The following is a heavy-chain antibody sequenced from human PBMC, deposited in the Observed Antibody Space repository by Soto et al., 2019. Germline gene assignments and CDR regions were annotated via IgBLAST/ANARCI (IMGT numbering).Heavy chain of an antibody. D-gene: IGHD3-10*01. V-gene: IGHV4-59*12. CDR1: GGSISSYY. J-gene: IGHJ4*02. CDR2: IYYSGST. Sequence: PSETLSLTCTVSGGSISSYYWSWIRQPPGKGLEWIGYIYYSGSTNYNPSLKSRVTISVDTSKNQFSLKLSSVTAADTAVYYCARGGRITMVRGVIPRALYFDYWGQGTLVTVSS. CDR3: ARGGRITMVRGVIPRALYFDY.